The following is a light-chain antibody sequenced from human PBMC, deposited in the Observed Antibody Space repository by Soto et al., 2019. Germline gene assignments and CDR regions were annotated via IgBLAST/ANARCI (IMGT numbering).Light chain of an antibody. V-gene: IGLV1-40*01. J-gene: IGLJ3*02. CDR3: QSYDSSLSGFWV. CDR1: SSNIGAGYD. Sequence: QSVLTQPPSVSGAPGQRVTISCTWSSSNIGAGYDVHWYQQFSVTSPKLLIYGNDNRPSGVPDRFSGSKSGTSASLAITGLLAEDDAYYYCQSYDSSLSGFWVFGGGTKLTVL. CDR2: GND.